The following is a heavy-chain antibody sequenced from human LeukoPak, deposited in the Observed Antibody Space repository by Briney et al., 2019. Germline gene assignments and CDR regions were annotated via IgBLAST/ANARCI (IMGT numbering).Heavy chain of an antibody. D-gene: IGHD6-19*01. Sequence: SETLSLTCTVSGGSISSYYWSWIRQPPGKGLEWIGYIYYSGSTNYNPSLKSRVTISVDTSKNQFSLKLSSVTAADTAVYYCAGDMGVEGVAGVWFDPWGQGTLVTVSS. J-gene: IGHJ5*02. CDR3: AGDMGVEGVAGVWFDP. V-gene: IGHV4-59*01. CDR2: IYYSGST. CDR1: GGSISSYY.